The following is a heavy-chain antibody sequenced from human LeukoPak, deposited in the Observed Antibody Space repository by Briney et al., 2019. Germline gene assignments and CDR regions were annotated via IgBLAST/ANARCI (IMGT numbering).Heavy chain of an antibody. J-gene: IGHJ6*03. Sequence: SETLSLTCDVYGGSISSGDYSWSWIRQPPGKGLEWIGEINHSGSTNYNPSLKSRVTISVDTSKNQFSLKLSSVTAADTAVYYCARRIYWFRDYYMDVWGKGTTVTISS. V-gene: IGHV4-34*01. CDR1: GGSISSGDYS. CDR2: INHSGST. CDR3: ARRIYWFRDYYMDV. D-gene: IGHD3-10*01.